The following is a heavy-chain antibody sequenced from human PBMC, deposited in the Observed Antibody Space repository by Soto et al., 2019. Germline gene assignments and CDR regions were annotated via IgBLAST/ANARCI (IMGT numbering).Heavy chain of an antibody. Sequence: QITLKESGPTLVRPTQTLTLTCAFSGFSLSTSGVGVGWISQPPGKALEWLAVIYWDDSKHYSPSLRSRLTTTKDTSKTLLVLTMTNMDPMETGTYYCAHKGPEDWPLDYWGQGTLVTVSS. D-gene: IGHD3-9*01. CDR3: AHKGPEDWPLDY. CDR1: GFSLSTSGVG. J-gene: IGHJ4*02. CDR2: IYWDDSK. V-gene: IGHV2-5*02.